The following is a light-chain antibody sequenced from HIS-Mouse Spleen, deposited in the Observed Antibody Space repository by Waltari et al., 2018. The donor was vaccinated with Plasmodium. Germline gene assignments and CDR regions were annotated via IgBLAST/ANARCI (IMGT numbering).Light chain of an antibody. V-gene: IGKV3-11*01. CDR3: QQRSNWPIT. J-gene: IGKJ3*01. CDR2: DAS. CDR1: QSVSSY. Sequence: EIVLTQSPATLSLSPGARAPLSCRASQSVSSYLAWYKQQPDQAPRLLIYDASNRATGIPARFSGSGSGTDFTLTISSLEPEDFAVYYCQQRSNWPITFGPGTKVDIK.